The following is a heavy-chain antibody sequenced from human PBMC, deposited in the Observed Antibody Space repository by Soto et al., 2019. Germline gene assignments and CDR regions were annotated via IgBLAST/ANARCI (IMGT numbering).Heavy chain of an antibody. V-gene: IGHV1-58*02. CDR1: GYTFIDYD. CDR3: AARRLDGSPVFDY. J-gene: IGHJ4*02. D-gene: IGHD1-26*01. Sequence: SVKVSCKASGYTFIDYDINWVRQARGQRLEWIGWIVVGSGNTDYAQKLQERVTITRDMSTSTAYMELSSLRSEDTAVYYCAARRLDGSPVFDYWGQGTLVTVSS. CDR2: IVVGSGNT.